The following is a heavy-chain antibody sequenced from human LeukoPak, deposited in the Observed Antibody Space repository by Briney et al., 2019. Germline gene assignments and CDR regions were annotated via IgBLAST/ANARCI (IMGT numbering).Heavy chain of an antibody. CDR1: GYYW. D-gene: IGHD2/OR15-2a*01. Sequence: GGSLRLSCAASGYYWMHWVRQAPGKGLVWVSHINSDGSWTSYADSVKGRFTISKDNAKNTVYLQMNSLRAEDTAVYYCVSFYETYWGRGTLVTVSS. CDR2: INSDGSWT. J-gene: IGHJ4*02. CDR3: VSFYETY. V-gene: IGHV3-74*01.